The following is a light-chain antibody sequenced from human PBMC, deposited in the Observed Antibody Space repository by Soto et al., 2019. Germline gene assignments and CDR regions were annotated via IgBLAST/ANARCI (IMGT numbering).Light chain of an antibody. V-gene: IGKV3D-15*01. Sequence: EIVMTQSPATLSVSPGDRATLSCRASQSVDNDLAWYLQKPGQPPRLLIYDASTRATGIPARFSGSQSGTEFTLTISSLLSEDFAVYFCQQYNNWPLTFGGGTQVETK. CDR1: QSVDND. CDR2: DAS. CDR3: QQYNNWPLT. J-gene: IGKJ4*01.